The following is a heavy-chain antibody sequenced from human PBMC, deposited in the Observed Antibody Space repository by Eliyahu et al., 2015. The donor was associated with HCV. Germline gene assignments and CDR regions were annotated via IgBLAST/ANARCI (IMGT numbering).Heavy chain of an antibody. CDR2: IDWDDEK. CDR1: GFSLTTGGMR. Sequence: QVNLKESGPALVKPTQTLTLTCTFSGFSLTTGGMRVSWIRQPPGKALEWLARIDWDDEKNYNTSLKTRLTISKDTSKNQVVLTMTNMDPVDTATYYCARTNIYKHGSGDSNGAFDIWGQGTMVTVSS. V-gene: IGHV2-70*04. D-gene: IGHD3-10*01. CDR3: ARTNIYKHGSGDSNGAFDI. J-gene: IGHJ3*02.